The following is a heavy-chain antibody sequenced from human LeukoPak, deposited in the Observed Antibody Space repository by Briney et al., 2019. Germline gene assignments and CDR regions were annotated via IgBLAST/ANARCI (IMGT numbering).Heavy chain of an antibody. CDR1: GGSISSYY. CDR3: ARAGYSSSFDY. D-gene: IGHD6-19*01. J-gene: IGHJ4*02. V-gene: IGHV4-59*01. Sequence: SETLSLTCTVSGGSISSYYWSWIRQPPGKGPEWIGYIYYSGSTNYNPSLKSRVTISVDTSKNQFSLKLSSVTAADTAVYYCARAGYSSSFDYWGQGTLVTVSS. CDR2: IYYSGST.